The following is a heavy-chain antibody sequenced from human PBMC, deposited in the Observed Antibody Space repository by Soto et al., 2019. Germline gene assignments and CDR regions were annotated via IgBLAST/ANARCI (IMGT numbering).Heavy chain of an antibody. D-gene: IGHD1-1*01. J-gene: IGHJ5*02. V-gene: IGHV3-11*01. Sequence: QVQLVESGGGLVKPGGSLSLSCSASGFPFKNYCMGWIRQSPGRGLEWLAYIGTSTEIIYYANSVKGRCTISRDNARTSLFLHRTSLTGEDTASYYCTRHGDNNYFPLDLWGQGTLVTVSS. CDR1: GFPFKNYC. CDR2: IGTSTEII. CDR3: TRHGDNNYFPLDL.